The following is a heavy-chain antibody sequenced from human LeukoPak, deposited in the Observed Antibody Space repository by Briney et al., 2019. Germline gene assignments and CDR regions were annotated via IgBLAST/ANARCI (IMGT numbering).Heavy chain of an antibody. CDR3: ARDNGWSADF. CDR2: IHTSGDT. V-gene: IGHV3-53*01. J-gene: IGHJ4*02. D-gene: IGHD2-15*01. Sequence: GGSLRLSCAASGLTGSHNYVSWVRQAPGKGLEWVSAIHTSGDTCYADSVRGRFTISRDTSKNTLYLQINSLRVEDTAVYYCARDNGWSADFWGQGTLVTVSS. CDR1: GLTGSHNY.